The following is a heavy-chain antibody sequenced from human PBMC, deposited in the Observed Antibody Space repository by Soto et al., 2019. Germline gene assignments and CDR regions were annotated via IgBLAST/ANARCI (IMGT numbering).Heavy chain of an antibody. V-gene: IGHV5-51*01. CDR3: AKNLEVPWTFDV. J-gene: IGHJ3*01. CDR1: GYRFTSYW. D-gene: IGHD1-1*01. CDR2: IYPGDSDT. Sequence: GESLKISCKGSGYRFTSYWIGWVRQMPGKGLEWMGIIYPGDSDTRYRPSFQGQVTISADKSLNTAYLHWSSLKASDTAIYYCAKNLEVPWTFDVWGHGTMVTVS.